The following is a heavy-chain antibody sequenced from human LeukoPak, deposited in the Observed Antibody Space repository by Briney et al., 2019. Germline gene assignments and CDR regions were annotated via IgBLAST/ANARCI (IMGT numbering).Heavy chain of an antibody. Sequence: SETLSLTCTVSGGSISSGDYYWSWIRQPPGKGLEWIEYIYYSGSTYYNPSLKSRVTISVDTSKNQFSLRLSSVTAADTAVYYCTRGGSWNDDAFDIWGQGTMVTVSS. V-gene: IGHV4-30-4*08. J-gene: IGHJ3*02. CDR1: GGSISSGDYY. CDR3: TRGGSWNDDAFDI. CDR2: IYYSGST. D-gene: IGHD1-26*01.